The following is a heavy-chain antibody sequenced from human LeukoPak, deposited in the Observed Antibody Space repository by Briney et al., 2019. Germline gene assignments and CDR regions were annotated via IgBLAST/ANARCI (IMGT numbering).Heavy chain of an antibody. V-gene: IGHV4-30-4*01. Sequence: SQTLSLTCTVSGGSISSGDYYWSWIRQPPGKGLEWIGYIYYSGSTCYNPSLKSRVTISVDTSKNQFSLKLSSVTAADTAVYYCAREFQYADYFDYWGQGTLVTVSS. CDR2: IYYSGST. D-gene: IGHD2-2*01. CDR3: AREFQYADYFDY. J-gene: IGHJ4*02. CDR1: GGSISSGDYY.